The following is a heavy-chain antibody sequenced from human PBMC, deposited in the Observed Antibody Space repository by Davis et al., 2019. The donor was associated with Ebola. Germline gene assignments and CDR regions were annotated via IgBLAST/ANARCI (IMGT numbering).Heavy chain of an antibody. D-gene: IGHD3-3*01. V-gene: IGHV1-24*01. CDR1: GYTLTELS. J-gene: IGHJ4*02. CDR3: VRGPQYDFWSGHPYYFDY. CDR2: FDPEDGET. Sequence: AASVKVSCKVSGYTLTELSMHWVRQAPGKGLEWMGGFDPEDGETIYAQKFQGRVTMTEDTSTDTAYMELSSLRSEDTAVYYCVRGPQYDFWSGHPYYFDYWGQGTLVTVSS.